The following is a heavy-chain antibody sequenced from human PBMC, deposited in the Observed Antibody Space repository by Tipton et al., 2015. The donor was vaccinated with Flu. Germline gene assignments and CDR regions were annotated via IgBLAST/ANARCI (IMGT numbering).Heavy chain of an antibody. J-gene: IGHJ6*02. V-gene: IGHV4-61*01. CDR3: ARDPDSSSYQDGGMDV. D-gene: IGHD6-13*01. CDR2: IYYSGST. Sequence: TLSLTCTVSGGSVSSSSYYWSWIRQPPGKGLEWIGYIYYSGSTNYSPSLKSRVTISVDTSKNQFSLKLRSVTAADTAVYYCARDPDSSSYQDGGMDVWGQGTTVTVSS. CDR1: GGSVSSSSYY.